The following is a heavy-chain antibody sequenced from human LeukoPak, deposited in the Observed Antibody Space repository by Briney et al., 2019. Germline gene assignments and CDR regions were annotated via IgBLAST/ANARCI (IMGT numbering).Heavy chain of an antibody. CDR2: ISQNGDNT. D-gene: IGHD3-10*01. J-gene: IGHJ4*02. V-gene: IGHV3-64D*06. CDR1: GFSFSSYV. Sequence: GGSLRLSCSVSGFSFSSYVLHWVRQAPGKGLESVSGISQNGDNTYYADSVKGRFTISKDNSENTLYLQMNSLRPEDTAVYYCMNPNHYGSGRWGQGTLVTASS. CDR3: MNPNHYGSGR.